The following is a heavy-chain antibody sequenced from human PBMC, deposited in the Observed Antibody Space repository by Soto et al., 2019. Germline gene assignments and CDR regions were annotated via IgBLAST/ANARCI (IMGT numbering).Heavy chain of an antibody. CDR1: GGSISSGGYY. D-gene: IGHD3-10*01. Sequence: QSLTCTVPGGSISSGGYYWSWILQHPGKSLEWIGYIYYSACTYYNPSLNSRVTISVDTSKNQFSLKLSFVSAADRAVYYCASAPRGYCGSGSYFSGNWCDPWGQGTRVRVSS. CDR3: ASAPRGYCGSGSYFSGNWCDP. V-gene: IGHV4-31*03. CDR2: IYYSACT. J-gene: IGHJ5*02.